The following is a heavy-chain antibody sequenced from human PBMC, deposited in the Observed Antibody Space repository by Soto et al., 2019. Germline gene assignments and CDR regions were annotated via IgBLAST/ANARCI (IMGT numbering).Heavy chain of an antibody. CDR1: GGSISSSSYY. CDR2: IYYSGST. D-gene: IGHD3-10*01. Sequence: QLQLQESGPGLVKPSETLSLTCTVSGGSISSSSYYWGWIRQPPGKGLEWIGSIYYSGSTYYNPSLNSRVTISVDTSKNHFSLKLSSVTAADTAVYYCASEPTYYYGSGSYSGYWGQGTLVTVSS. J-gene: IGHJ4*02. CDR3: ASEPTYYYGSGSYSGY. V-gene: IGHV4-39*02.